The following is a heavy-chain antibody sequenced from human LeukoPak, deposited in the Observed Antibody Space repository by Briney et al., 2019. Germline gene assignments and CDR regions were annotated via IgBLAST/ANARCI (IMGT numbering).Heavy chain of an antibody. D-gene: IGHD3-10*01. CDR3: ARDRSGSGSYPYY. V-gene: IGHV3-21*01. Sequence: GGSLRLSCAASGFTFSSYSMNWVRQAPGKGLEWVSSISSSSSYIYYADSVKGRFTISRDNAKNSLYLQMNSLRAEDTAVYYCARDRSGSGSYPYYWGQGTLVTVSS. CDR2: ISSSSSYI. CDR1: GFTFSSYS. J-gene: IGHJ4*02.